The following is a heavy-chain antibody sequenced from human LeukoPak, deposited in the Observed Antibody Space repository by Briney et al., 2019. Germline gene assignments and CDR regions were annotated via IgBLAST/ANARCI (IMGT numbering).Heavy chain of an antibody. V-gene: IGHV4-59*08. CDR3: ARFKGDGSGYYYDY. CDR2: VFYSGSA. Sequence: PSETLSLTCTVSGGSISGPNWSWIRQPPGKGLNWIGYVFYSGSAYYNPSLKSRITISVDTSKNQFSLKVNSVTAADTAVYYCARFKGDGSGYYYDYWGQGTLVTVSS. CDR1: GGSISGPN. J-gene: IGHJ4*02. D-gene: IGHD3-22*01.